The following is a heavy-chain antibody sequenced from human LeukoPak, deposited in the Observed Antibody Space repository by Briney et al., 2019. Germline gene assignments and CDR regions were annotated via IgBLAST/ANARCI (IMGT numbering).Heavy chain of an antibody. D-gene: IGHD2-2*01. CDR3: ARAKRGYCSSTSCYGRRGGYFDY. J-gene: IGHJ4*02. CDR2: INHSGST. Sequence: KPSETLSLTCAVYGGSFSGYYWSWIRQPPGKGLEWIGEINHSGSTNYNPSLKSRVTISVDTSKNQFALKLSSVTAADTAVYYCARAKRGYCSSTSCYGRRGGYFDYWGQGTLVTVSS. CDR1: GGSFSGYY. V-gene: IGHV4-34*01.